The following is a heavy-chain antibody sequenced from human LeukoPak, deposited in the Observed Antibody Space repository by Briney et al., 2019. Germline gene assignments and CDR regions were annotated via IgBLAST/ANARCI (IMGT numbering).Heavy chain of an antibody. J-gene: IGHJ5*02. CDR3: ARGYTGSNNWFDP. Sequence: PSETLSLTCTVSGGSVNSGSYYWNWIRQPPGKGLEWIGYIYYSGSTNYNPSLKSRVTISVDTSKNQFSLKLSSVTAADTAVYYCARGYTGSNNWFDPWGQGTLVTVSS. CDR2: IYYSGST. CDR1: GGSVNSGSYY. D-gene: IGHD1-26*01. V-gene: IGHV4-61*01.